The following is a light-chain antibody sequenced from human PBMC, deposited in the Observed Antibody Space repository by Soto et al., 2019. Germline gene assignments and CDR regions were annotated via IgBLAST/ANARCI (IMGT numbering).Light chain of an antibody. CDR1: QSISSW. CDR2: DAS. Sequence: DIQMTQSPSTLYASVRDRVTITCRASQSISSWLAWYQQKPGKAPKLLIYDASSLESGVPSRFSGSGSGTEFTLTISSLQPDDFATYYCQQYNSYSPWTFGQGTKVEIK. V-gene: IGKV1-5*01. J-gene: IGKJ1*01. CDR3: QQYNSYSPWT.